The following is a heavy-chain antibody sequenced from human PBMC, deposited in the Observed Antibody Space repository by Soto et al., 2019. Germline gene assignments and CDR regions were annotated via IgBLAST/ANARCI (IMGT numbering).Heavy chain of an antibody. V-gene: IGHV1-69*13. CDR1: GGTFSSYA. D-gene: IGHD2-15*01. J-gene: IGHJ5*02. CDR2: IIPIFGTA. CDR3: ARATRTLGYCSGGSCPRWFDP. Sequence: SVKVSCKASGGTFSSYAISWVRQAPGRGLEWMGGIIPIFGTANYAQKFQGRVTITADESTSTAYMELSSLRSEDTAVYYCARATRTLGYCSGGSCPRWFDPWGQGTLVTVSS.